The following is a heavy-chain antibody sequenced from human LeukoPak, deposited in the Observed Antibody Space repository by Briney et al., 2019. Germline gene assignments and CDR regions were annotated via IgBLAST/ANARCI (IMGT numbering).Heavy chain of an antibody. V-gene: IGHV3-23*01. D-gene: IGHD6-19*01. J-gene: IGHJ4*02. CDR3: AKDRLVHYY. Sequence: GGSLRLSCAASGFTSIIHALIGVRQAPGKGLEWVSGIIGSGGTSYYADSVKGRFTISRDNSKNALYLQMNSLRAEDTDGYYCAKDRLVHYYWGQGTLVTVS. CDR1: GFTSIIHA. CDR2: IIGSGGTS.